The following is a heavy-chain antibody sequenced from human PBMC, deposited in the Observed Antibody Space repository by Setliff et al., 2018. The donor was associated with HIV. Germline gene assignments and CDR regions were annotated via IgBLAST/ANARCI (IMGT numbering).Heavy chain of an antibody. Sequence: SETLSLTCTVSGGSISSSSYYWGWIRQPPGKGLEWIGSIYYRGSTYYNPSLKSRVTISVDTSKNQFSLKLSSVTAADTAVYYCARGLSFYNPGGFDYWGQGTLVTVSS. V-gene: IGHV4-39*07. CDR1: GGSISSSSYY. CDR2: IYYRGST. J-gene: IGHJ4*02. CDR3: ARGLSFYNPGGFDY. D-gene: IGHD1-20*01.